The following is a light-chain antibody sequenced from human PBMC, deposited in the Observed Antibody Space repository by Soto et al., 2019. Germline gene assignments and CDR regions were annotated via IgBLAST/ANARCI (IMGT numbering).Light chain of an antibody. CDR3: QQGNEWGS. CDR2: GAS. J-gene: IGKJ4*01. Sequence: EVVLTQYPATLSLSPGERATLSCRASQSVGAQFAWYQQKPGQSPRLLIYGASNRASGISARFSGSESGTDFTLTIASLEPEDSAVYYCQQGNEWGSFGGGTRVEIK. V-gene: IGKV3-11*01. CDR1: QSVGAQ.